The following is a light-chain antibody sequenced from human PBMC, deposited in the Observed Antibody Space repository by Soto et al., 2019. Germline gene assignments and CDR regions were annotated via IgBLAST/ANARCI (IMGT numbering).Light chain of an antibody. V-gene: IGKV3-15*01. J-gene: IGKJ2*01. CDR1: QSVSSN. CDR3: QQYNNWPRT. Sequence: EIVMTQSPATLSVSPGERATVSCRASQSVSSNLAWYQQKPGQDPRLLIYGASTRATGIPARFSGSGSGTEVTLTIGSMQSEDFAVYYCQQYNNWPRTFGQGTKLEIK. CDR2: GAS.